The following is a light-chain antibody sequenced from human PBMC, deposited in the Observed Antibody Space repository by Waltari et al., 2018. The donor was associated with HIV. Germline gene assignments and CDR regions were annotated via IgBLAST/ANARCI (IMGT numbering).Light chain of an antibody. CDR3: ATWDDTLSGPV. Sequence: AAPKLLIFSNNQHPSGVPARFSGSKSGSAASLAISGLHSDDEAIYHCATWDDTLSGPVFGGGTKLTVL. V-gene: IGLV1-44*01. CDR2: SNN. J-gene: IGLJ3*02.